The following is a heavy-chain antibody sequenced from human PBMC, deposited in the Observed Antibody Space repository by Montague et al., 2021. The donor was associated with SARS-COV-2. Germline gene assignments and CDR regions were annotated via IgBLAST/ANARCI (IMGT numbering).Heavy chain of an antibody. Sequence: SETPSLTCTVSGGSISTYYWNWIRQFPGKGLEWIGYIDYSGSTNYNPSLQSRVIISVDGSKIQFSLKLNSVTAADTAIYYCARLPYDNSYGMDVWGQGTTVTVSS. CDR2: IDYSGST. J-gene: IGHJ6*02. D-gene: IGHD3-9*01. CDR1: GGSISTYY. V-gene: IGHV4-59*01. CDR3: ARLPYDNSYGMDV.